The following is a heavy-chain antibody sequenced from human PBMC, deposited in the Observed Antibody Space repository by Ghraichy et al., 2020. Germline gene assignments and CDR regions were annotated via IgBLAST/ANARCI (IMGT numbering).Heavy chain of an antibody. CDR1: GDSVSNNSAA. J-gene: IGHJ4*02. V-gene: IGHV6-1*01. CDR3: ARGGSSIYFDY. Sequence: SETLSLTCAISGDSVSNNSAAWHWIRQSPSRGLEWLGRTYSRSKWYNDYAGSVESRVSINSDTSKNQFSLQLNSVTPEDTAVYYCARGGSSIYFDYWGQGTLVTVSS. CDR2: TYSRSKWYN. D-gene: IGHD3-10*01.